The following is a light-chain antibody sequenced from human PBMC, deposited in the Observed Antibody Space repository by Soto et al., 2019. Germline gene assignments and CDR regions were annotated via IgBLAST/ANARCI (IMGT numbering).Light chain of an antibody. CDR1: SSDVGLYNL. Sequence: QSALPQPASVSGSPGQSITISCTGTSSDVGLYNLVSWYQHHPGKAPKLMIHEVSKRPSAVSSRFSGSKSGNTASLTISGLKAEDEAEYYCCSYAGGSTYVFGTGTKVTVL. V-gene: IGLV2-23*02. CDR2: EVS. CDR3: CSYAGGSTYV. J-gene: IGLJ1*01.